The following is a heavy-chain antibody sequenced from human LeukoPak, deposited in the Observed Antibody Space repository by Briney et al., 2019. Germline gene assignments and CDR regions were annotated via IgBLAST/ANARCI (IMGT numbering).Heavy chain of an antibody. J-gene: IGHJ3*02. V-gene: IGHV3-21*01. CDR2: ISSSSYI. D-gene: IGHD6-19*01. CDR1: GFTFSSYS. Sequence: GGSLRLSCAASGFTFSSYSMNWVRQAPGKGLEWVSSISSSSYIYYADSVKGRFTISRDNAKNSLYLQMNSLRAEDTAVYYCARDRSFGGWYKSAFDIWGQGTMVTVSS. CDR3: ARDRSFGGWYKSAFDI.